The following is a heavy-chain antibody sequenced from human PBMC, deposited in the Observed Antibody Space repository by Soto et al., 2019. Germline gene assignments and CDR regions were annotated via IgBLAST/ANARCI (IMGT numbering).Heavy chain of an antibody. Sequence: GGSLRLSCAASGFTFSSYAMHWVRQAPGKGLEWVAVISYDGSNKYYADSVKGRFTISRDNSKNTLYLQMNSLRAEDTAVYYCARDFGWLRFHQQGGPDGMDVWGQGTTVTVS. J-gene: IGHJ6*02. CDR3: ARDFGWLRFHQQGGPDGMDV. D-gene: IGHD5-12*01. CDR1: GFTFSSYA. V-gene: IGHV3-30-3*01. CDR2: ISYDGSNK.